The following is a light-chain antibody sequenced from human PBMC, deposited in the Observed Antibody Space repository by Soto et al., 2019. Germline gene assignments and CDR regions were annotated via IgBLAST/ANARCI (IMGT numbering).Light chain of an antibody. Sequence: QSVLTQPAAVSGSPGQSITISCTGTSSDVGGYKYVSWYQQHPGKAPKLMIYEVSNRPSGVSNRFSGSKSGNTASLTISGLQAEDEADYYCSSYTSINTLVFGTGTKVTVL. CDR1: SSDVGGYKY. CDR3: SSYTSINTLV. V-gene: IGLV2-14*01. CDR2: EVS. J-gene: IGLJ1*01.